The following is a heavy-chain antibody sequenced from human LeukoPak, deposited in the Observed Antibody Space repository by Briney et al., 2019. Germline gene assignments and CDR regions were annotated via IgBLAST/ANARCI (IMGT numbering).Heavy chain of an antibody. Sequence: VGSLRLSCAASGFTFSRHSMNWVRQAPGKGLEWISYIIGTSTVYYADSVKGRFTISRDNAKNSLYLQMNSLRAEDTAMYYCARDGVGATAGPADVFDIWGQGTMVTVSS. J-gene: IGHJ3*02. CDR1: GFTFSRHS. CDR3: ARDGVGATAGPADVFDI. CDR2: IIGTSTV. V-gene: IGHV3-48*01. D-gene: IGHD1-26*01.